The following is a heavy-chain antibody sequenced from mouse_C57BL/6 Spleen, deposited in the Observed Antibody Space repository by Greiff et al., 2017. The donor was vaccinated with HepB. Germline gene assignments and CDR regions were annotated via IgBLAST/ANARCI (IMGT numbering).Heavy chain of an antibody. V-gene: IGHV1-62-2*01. CDR2: FYPGSGSI. Sequence: QVQLKQSGAELVKPGASVKLSRKASGYTFTEYTIHWVKQRSGQGLEWIGWFYPGSGSIKYNEKFKDKATLTADKSSSTVYMELSRLTSEDSAVYFCARHEGGYGYDDFYYAMDYWGQGTSVTVSS. D-gene: IGHD2-2*01. CDR1: GYTFTEYT. J-gene: IGHJ4*01. CDR3: ARHEGGYGYDDFYYAMDY.